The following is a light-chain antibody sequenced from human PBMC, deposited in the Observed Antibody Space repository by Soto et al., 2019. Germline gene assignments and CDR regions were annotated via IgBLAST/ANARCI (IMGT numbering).Light chain of an antibody. CDR3: QQCYSTPYT. J-gene: IGKJ2*01. CDR2: GES. V-gene: IGKV1-39*01. Sequence: DIEMTQSPSSLSASVGDRVTITCRASQSISNYLNWYQQTPGKAPKRLIYGESSLQSGVPSRFSGSGSGTDFTLTISSLQPEDFATYYCQQCYSTPYTFGQGTKVDIK. CDR1: QSISNY.